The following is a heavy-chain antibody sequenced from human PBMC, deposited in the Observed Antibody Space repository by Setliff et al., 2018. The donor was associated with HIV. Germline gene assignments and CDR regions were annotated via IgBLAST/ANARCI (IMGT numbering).Heavy chain of an antibody. CDR1: GFTFSNYE. CDR3: ARPNYYDSSGSFDY. J-gene: IGHJ4*02. CDR2: ISSSGTTI. V-gene: IGHV3-48*03. Sequence: GGSLRLSCAASGFTFSNYEMNWVRQAPGKGLEWVSYISSSGTTIYYADAVKGRFTISRDNAKNSLYLQMNSLRAEDTAVYYCARPNYYDSSGSFDYWGQGTLVTVSS. D-gene: IGHD3-22*01.